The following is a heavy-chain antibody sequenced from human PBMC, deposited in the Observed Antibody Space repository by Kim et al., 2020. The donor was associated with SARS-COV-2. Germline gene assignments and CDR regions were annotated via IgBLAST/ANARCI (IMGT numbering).Heavy chain of an antibody. Sequence: GGSLRRSCAASGFTFSHYYMNWIRQAPGRGLEWVSYISSGSMTIYYADSVKGRFTISRDNARNSLYLQMNSLRAEDTAVYYCVSTEERGLDPDYHFDLWG. D-gene: IGHD4-17*01. CDR2: ISSGSMTI. J-gene: IGHJ2*01. CDR1: GFTFSHYY. V-gene: IGHV3-11*04. CDR3: VSTEERGLDPDYHFDL.